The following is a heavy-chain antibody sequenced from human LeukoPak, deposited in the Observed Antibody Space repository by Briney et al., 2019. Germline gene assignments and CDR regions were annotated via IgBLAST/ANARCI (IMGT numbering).Heavy chain of an antibody. V-gene: IGHV1-58*02. J-gene: IGHJ2*01. D-gene: IGHD3-9*01. CDR2: IVVGSGNT. CDR3: AAVDYDILTGPPAPKRYFDL. Sequence: SVKVSCKASGFTFTSSAMQWVRQARGQRLEWIGWIVVGSGNTNYAQKFQERVTITRDMSTSTAYMELSSLRSEDTAVYYCAAVDYDILTGPPAPKRYFDLWGRGTLVTVSS. CDR1: GFTFTSSA.